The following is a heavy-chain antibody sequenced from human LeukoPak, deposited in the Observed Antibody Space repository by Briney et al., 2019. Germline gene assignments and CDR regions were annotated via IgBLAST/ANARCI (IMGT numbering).Heavy chain of an antibody. CDR1: GRPIRRYH. J-gene: IGHJ3*02. CDR2: IYYSGST. D-gene: IGHD1-26*01. Sequence: SSDTLSLTCTLSGRPIRRYHWSWIRKPPGKGLEWIGYIYYSGSTNYNPPLKSRVTISVGTSKSQFSLKLSSVTAADTAVYYCARGEGQWVLLLLREYAFDIWGEGTMVSVSS. CDR3: ARGEGQWVLLLLREYAFDI. V-gene: IGHV4-59*07.